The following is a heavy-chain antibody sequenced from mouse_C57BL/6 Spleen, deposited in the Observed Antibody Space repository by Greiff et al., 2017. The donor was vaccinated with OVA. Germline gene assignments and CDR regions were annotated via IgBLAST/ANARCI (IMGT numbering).Heavy chain of an antibody. CDR2: IDTETGGT. J-gene: IGHJ2*01. CDR3: TRREGY. Sequence: QVQLKESGGELVRPGASLTLSCKASGYTFTDYEMHWVKQTPVHGLEWVGDIDTETGGTAYNQKLKGKVILTADKSHSTAFMELRSLKSEDSAGYYCTRREGYWGQGTTLTVSS. CDR1: GYTFTDYE. V-gene: IGHV1-15*01.